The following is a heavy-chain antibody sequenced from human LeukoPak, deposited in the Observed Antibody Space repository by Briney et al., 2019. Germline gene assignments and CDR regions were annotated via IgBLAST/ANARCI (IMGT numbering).Heavy chain of an antibody. CDR2: ISTTSTYI. J-gene: IGHJ4*02. V-gene: IGHV3-21*01. Sequence: PGGSLRLSCAASGFTFSSYSMNWVRQAPGKGLEWVSSISTTSTYIKYADSVKGRFTISGDNAGNSLYLQMNSLRAEDTAVYYCASPGSSLTGGPIWGQGSLVTVSA. D-gene: IGHD3-9*01. CDR3: ASPGSSLTGGPI. CDR1: GFTFSSYS.